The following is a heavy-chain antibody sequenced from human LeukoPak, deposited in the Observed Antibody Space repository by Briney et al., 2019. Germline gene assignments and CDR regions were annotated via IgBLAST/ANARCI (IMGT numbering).Heavy chain of an antibody. CDR3: ARERAGDGADYGDWVNWFDP. CDR2: INPNSGGT. Sequence: PTASVKVSCKASGYTFTGYYMHWVRQAPGQGLEWMGWINPNSGGTNYAQKFQGRVTMTRDTSISTAYMELSRLRSDDTAVYYCARERAGDGADYGDWVNWFDPWGQGTLVTVSS. J-gene: IGHJ5*02. V-gene: IGHV1-2*02. D-gene: IGHD4-17*01. CDR1: GYTFTGYY.